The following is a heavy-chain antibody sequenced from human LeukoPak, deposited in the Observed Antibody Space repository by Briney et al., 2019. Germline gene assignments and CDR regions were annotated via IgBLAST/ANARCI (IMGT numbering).Heavy chain of an antibody. V-gene: IGHV3-30*18. CDR1: GFTFSSYG. D-gene: IGHD5-12*01. CDR2: ISYDGSNK. J-gene: IGHJ4*02. Sequence: GGSLRLSCAASGFTFSSYGMHWVRQAPGKGLEWVAVISYDGSNKYYADPVKGRFTISRDNSKNTLYLQMNSLRAEDTAVYYCAKRGDSGYDLDYWGQGTLVTVSS. CDR3: AKRGDSGYDLDY.